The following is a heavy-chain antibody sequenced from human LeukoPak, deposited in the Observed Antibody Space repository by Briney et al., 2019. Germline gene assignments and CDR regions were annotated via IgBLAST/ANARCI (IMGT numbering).Heavy chain of an antibody. CDR2: ISAYNGNT. CDR3: ARDGYCTNGVCYDYYYYGMDV. CDR1: GYTFTSYG. J-gene: IGHJ6*02. D-gene: IGHD2-8*01. Sequence: GASVKVSCKASGYTFTSYGISWVRQAPGQGLEWMGWISAYNGNTNYAQKLQGRVTMTTDTSTSTAYMELRSLRSDDTAVYYCARDGYCTNGVCYDYYYYGMDVWGQGTTVTVSS. V-gene: IGHV1-18*01.